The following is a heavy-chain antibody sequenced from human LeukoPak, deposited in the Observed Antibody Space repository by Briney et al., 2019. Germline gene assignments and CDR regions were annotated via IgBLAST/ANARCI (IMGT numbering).Heavy chain of an antibody. D-gene: IGHD6-19*01. J-gene: IGHJ4*02. Sequence: KPSETLSLTCTVSGGCISSSSYYWGWIRQPPGKGLEWIGSIYYSGSTYYNPSPKSRVTISVDTSKNQFSLKLSSVTAADTAVYYCARHFPGVAVAGYYFDYWGQGTLVTVSS. CDR2: IYYSGST. CDR1: GGCISSSSYY. V-gene: IGHV4-39*01. CDR3: ARHFPGVAVAGYYFDY.